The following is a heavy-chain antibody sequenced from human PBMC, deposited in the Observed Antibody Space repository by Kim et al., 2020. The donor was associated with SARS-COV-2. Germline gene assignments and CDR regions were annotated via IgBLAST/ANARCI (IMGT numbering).Heavy chain of an antibody. CDR2: ISYDGSNK. D-gene: IGHD3-10*01. J-gene: IGHJ4*02. CDR3: ARDMVRGGVGQYYFDY. Sequence: GGSLRLSCAASGFTFSSYAMHWVRQAPGKGLEWVAVISYDGSNKYYADSVKGRFTISRDNSKNTLYLQMNSLRAEDTAVYYCARDMVRGGVGQYYFDYWGQGTLVTVSS. CDR1: GFTFSSYA. V-gene: IGHV3-30*04.